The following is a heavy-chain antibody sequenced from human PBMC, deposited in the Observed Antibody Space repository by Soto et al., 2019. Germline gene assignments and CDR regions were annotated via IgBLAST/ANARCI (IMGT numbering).Heavy chain of an antibody. Sequence: EVQLVESGGGLVQPGGSLKLSYAASGFTFSGSAMHWVRQASGKGLEWVGRIRSKANSYATAYAASVKGRFTISRDDSKNTAYLQMNSLKTEDTAVYYCTRQVDTAMVDYWGQGTLVTVSS. CDR1: GFTFSGSA. CDR3: TRQVDTAMVDY. J-gene: IGHJ4*02. D-gene: IGHD5-18*01. CDR2: IRSKANSYAT. V-gene: IGHV3-73*02.